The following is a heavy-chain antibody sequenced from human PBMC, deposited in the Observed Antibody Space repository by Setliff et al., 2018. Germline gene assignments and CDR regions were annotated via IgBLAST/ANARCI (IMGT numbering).Heavy chain of an antibody. CDR1: GGSIGPHY. V-gene: IGHV4-59*11. CDR2: IFYSDTA. D-gene: IGHD3-10*01. CDR3: ARDRSTVIRGVTSFFYYYMDV. J-gene: IGHJ6*03. Sequence: SETLSLTCTVSGGSIGPHYWSWIRQAPGKGLEWIGHIFYSDTAKYNPSLESRAAITVDSSKNQFSLKLRSVTAADTAVYYCARDRSTVIRGVTSFFYYYMDVWGGGTTVTVSS.